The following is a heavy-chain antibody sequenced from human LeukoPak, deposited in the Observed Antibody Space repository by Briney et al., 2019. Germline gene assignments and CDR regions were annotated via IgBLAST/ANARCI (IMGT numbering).Heavy chain of an antibody. CDR3: AKPSGGPWTAVAVPFDC. V-gene: IGHV3-30*02. Sequence: GGSLRLSCAASGFTFSSYGMHWVRQAPGKGLEWVAFIRYDGSNKYYADSMKGRFTISRGNSKNTLYLQMNSLRAEDMAVYYCAKPSGGPWTAVAVPFDCWGQGTLVTVSS. J-gene: IGHJ4*02. CDR1: GFTFSSYG. D-gene: IGHD6-19*01. CDR2: IRYDGSNK.